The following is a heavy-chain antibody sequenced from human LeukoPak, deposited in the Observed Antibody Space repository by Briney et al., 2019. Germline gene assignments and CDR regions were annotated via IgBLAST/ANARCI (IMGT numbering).Heavy chain of an antibody. V-gene: IGHV4-30-4*08. CDR2: ISYSGTP. D-gene: IGHD4-17*01. J-gene: IGHJ4*02. CDR1: GGSINTANYY. Sequence: PPQTLSLTCNVSGGSINTANYYWTWIRQPPGTGLEWIGYISYSGTPYYNPSLNSRVTISLDTSKNQFSLILNSVTAADTAMYYCARDRYGDFEDYWGQGTLVTVSS. CDR3: ARDRYGDFEDY.